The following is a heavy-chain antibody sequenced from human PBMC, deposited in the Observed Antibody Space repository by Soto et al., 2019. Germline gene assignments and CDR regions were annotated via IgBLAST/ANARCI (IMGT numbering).Heavy chain of an antibody. CDR1: GFTFSSYS. CDR3: AREAVLAVYSGYDYGIPKYYYMDV. V-gene: IGHV3-21*01. Sequence: GRSLRLSCAASGFTFSSYSMNWVRQAPGKGLEWVSSISSSSSYIYYADSVKGRFTISRDNAKNSLYLQMNSLRAEDTAVYYCAREAVLAVYSGYDYGIPKYYYMDVWGKGNTVTVS. J-gene: IGHJ6*03. D-gene: IGHD5-12*01. CDR2: ISSSSSYI.